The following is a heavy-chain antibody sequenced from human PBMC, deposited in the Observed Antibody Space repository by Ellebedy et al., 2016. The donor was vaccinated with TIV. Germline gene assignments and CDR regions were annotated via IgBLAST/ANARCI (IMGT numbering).Heavy chain of an antibody. CDR2: IRPKSDGGTP. J-gene: IGHJ5*02. CDR1: GFTFSDAY. CDR3: VRDKIELLPASRFDP. V-gene: IGHV3-15*01. D-gene: IGHD2-2*01. Sequence: GESLKISXAASGFTFSDAYMSWVRQAPGKGLEWIGRIRPKSDGGTPVYAALVEGRFTISRDDSIQTFYLQMNSLKTEDTAVYYCVRDKIELLPASRFDPWGQGAQVTVSS.